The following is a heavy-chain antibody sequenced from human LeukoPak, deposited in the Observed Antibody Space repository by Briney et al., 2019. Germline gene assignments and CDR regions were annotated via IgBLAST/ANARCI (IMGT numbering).Heavy chain of an antibody. Sequence: GRSLRLSCAASGFTFSSYAMHWVRQAPGKGLEWVAVISYDGSNKYYADSVKGRFTISRDNAKNSLYLQMNSLRAEDTAVYFCAKRGVVIRVILVGFHKEANYFDSWGQGVLVTVSS. J-gene: IGHJ4*02. D-gene: IGHD3-22*01. CDR2: ISYDGSNK. CDR3: AKRGVVIRVILVGFHKEANYFDS. CDR1: GFTFSSYA. V-gene: IGHV3-30*07.